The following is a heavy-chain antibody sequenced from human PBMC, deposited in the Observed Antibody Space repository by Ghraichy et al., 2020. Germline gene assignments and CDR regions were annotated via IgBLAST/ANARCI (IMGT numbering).Heavy chain of an antibody. CDR3: VRGCGRASCPYYFDS. D-gene: IGHD2-2*01. CDR2: IRQDGSEK. J-gene: IGHJ4*02. Sequence: GGSLRLSCAASGFTFSSYWMSWVSQAPGKGLDWVVTIRQDGSEKHYVDSVEGRFTISRDNAYDALYLQMNSLRAEDTAVYYCVRGCGRASCPYYFDSWGQGTLVTVSS. V-gene: IGHV3-7*01. CDR1: GFTFSSYW.